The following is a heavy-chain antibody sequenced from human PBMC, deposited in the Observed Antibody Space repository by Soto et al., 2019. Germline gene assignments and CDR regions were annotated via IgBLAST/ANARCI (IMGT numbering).Heavy chain of an antibody. CDR2: ISSSSSYI. J-gene: IGHJ6*02. Sequence: EVQLVESGGGLVKPGGSLRLSCAASGFTFSSYSMNWVRQAPGKGLEWVSSISSSSSYIYYADSVKGRFTISRDNAKNSLYLQMNSLRAEDTAVYYCARDPGSSSSGYYYGMDVWGQGTTVTVSS. V-gene: IGHV3-21*01. D-gene: IGHD6-6*01. CDR1: GFTFSSYS. CDR3: ARDPGSSSSGYYYGMDV.